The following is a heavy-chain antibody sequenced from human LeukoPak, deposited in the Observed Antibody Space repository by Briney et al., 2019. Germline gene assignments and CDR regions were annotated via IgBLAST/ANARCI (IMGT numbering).Heavy chain of an antibody. CDR2: ISAYNGNT. Sequence: ASVTVSCKASGYTFTSYGISWVRQAPGQGLEWMGWISAYNGNTNYAQKLQGRVTMTTDTSTSTAYMELRSLRSDDTAVYYCARESCSSTSCWVGYWGQGTLVTVSS. D-gene: IGHD2-2*01. CDR3: ARESCSSTSCWVGY. CDR1: GYTFTSYG. V-gene: IGHV1-18*01. J-gene: IGHJ4*02.